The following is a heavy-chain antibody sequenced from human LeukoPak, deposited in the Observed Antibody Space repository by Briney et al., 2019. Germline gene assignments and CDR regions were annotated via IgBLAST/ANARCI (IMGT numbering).Heavy chain of an antibody. Sequence: SETLSLTCTVSGGSISSGSYYWSWIRQPAGKGLEWIGRIYTSGSTNYNPSLKSRVTISVDTSKNQFSLKLSSVTAADTAVYYCARRYYDFWSGYSNWFDPWGQGTLVTVSS. D-gene: IGHD3-3*01. J-gene: IGHJ5*02. CDR1: GGSISSGSYY. CDR2: IYTSGST. V-gene: IGHV4-61*02. CDR3: ARRYYDFWSGYSNWFDP.